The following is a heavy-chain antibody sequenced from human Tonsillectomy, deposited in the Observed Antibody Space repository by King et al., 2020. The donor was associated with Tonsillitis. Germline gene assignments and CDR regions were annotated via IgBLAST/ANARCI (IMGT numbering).Heavy chain of an antibody. CDR3: ARSGERWPRGPVDY. CDR1: GGSISSGSYY. J-gene: IGHJ4*02. Sequence: VQLQESGPGLVKPSQTLSLTCTVSGGSISSGSYYYHWIRQPAGKGLEWIGRIYASGNTHYNPSLKSRVTISVDMSKNQFSLKMRSVTAADTAVYYCARSGERWPRGPVDYWGQGTLVTVSS. V-gene: IGHV4-61*02. CDR2: IYASGNT. D-gene: IGHD5-24*01.